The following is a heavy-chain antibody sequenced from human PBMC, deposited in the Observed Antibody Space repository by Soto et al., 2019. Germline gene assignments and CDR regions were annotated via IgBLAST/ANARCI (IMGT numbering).Heavy chain of an antibody. CDR3: ARDSYYYVSSGYPYYYYGLDV. J-gene: IGHJ6*02. V-gene: IGHV4-59*01. CDR1: GGSISSYY. CDR2: IYYSGST. D-gene: IGHD3-22*01. Sequence: SETLSLTCTVSGGSISSYYWSWIRQPPGKGLEWIGYIYYSGSTNYNPSLKSRVTISVDTSKNQFSLKLSSVTAADTAVYYCARDSYYYVSSGYPYYYYGLDVWGQGTTVTVSS.